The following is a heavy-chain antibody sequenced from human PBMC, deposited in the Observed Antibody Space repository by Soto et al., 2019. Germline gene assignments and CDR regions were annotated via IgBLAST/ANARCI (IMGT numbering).Heavy chain of an antibody. CDR3: ARGWGFGFDP. V-gene: IGHV4-34*01. D-gene: IGHD3-10*01. Sequence: QVQLQQWGAGRLKPSETLSLACAVYGGSFSGPNWSWIRQPPGKGLEWIGEINHSGSTNYNPSLKSRVTISIDMSKNQYSLKVSSGTAADTAVYYCARGWGFGFDPWGQGILVTVSS. J-gene: IGHJ5*02. CDR1: GGSFSGPN. CDR2: INHSGST.